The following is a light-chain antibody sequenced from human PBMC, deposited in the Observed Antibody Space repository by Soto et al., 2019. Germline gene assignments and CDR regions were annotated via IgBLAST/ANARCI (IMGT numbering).Light chain of an antibody. Sequence: SVLPQPASVYGSPGQSITISCTGTSSDVGGYNYVSWYQQHPDKAPKLMIYDVSNRPSGVSNRFSGSKSGNTASLTISGLQAEDEADYYCCSYTSSSTRVFGTGTKVTVL. CDR2: DVS. CDR1: SSDVGGYNY. V-gene: IGLV2-14*01. J-gene: IGLJ1*01. CDR3: CSYTSSSTRV.